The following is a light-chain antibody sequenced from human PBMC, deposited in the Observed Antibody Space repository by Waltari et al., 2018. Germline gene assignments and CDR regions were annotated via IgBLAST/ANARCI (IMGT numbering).Light chain of an antibody. CDR3: SSQSSNNVVL. J-gene: IGLJ2*01. V-gene: IGLV2-14*01. CDR2: DVS. CDR1: SNDVGGYNS. Sequence: QSALTQPASVSGSPGQSVTIFCTGTSNDVGGYNSVSWYQEHPGQAPRVIIYDVSDRPSGVSDRFSRSTSGNTASLTISGLQAEDEADYYCSSQSSNNVVLFGGGTKLTVL.